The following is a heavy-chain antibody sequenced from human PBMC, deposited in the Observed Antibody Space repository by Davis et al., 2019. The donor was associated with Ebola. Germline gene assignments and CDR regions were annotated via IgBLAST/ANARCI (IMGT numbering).Heavy chain of an antibody. CDR3: ARGSRITMIVVSRLGGMDV. CDR1: GGSIISSSSY. J-gene: IGHJ6*04. CDR2: IYYSGIT. D-gene: IGHD3-22*01. Sequence: GSLRLSCTVSGGSIISSSSYWGWIRQPPRKGLEWIGSIYYSGITYYNPSLKSRVTISVDTSKNQFSLKLRSVTAADTAVYYCARGSRITMIVVSRLGGMDVWGKGTTVTVSS. V-gene: IGHV4-39*07.